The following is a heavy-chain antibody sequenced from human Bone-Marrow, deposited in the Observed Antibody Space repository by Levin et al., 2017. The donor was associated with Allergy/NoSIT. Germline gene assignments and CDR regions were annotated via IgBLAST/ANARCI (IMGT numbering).Heavy chain of an antibody. CDR1: GGSISSYF. J-gene: IGHJ4*02. Sequence: SETLSLTCTVSGGSISSYFWSWIRQPAGKGLEWIGRIYTGGSTKYNPSLKSRVTMSVDTSKNQFSLKLSSVTAADTALYYCARALPGTPKRSFFAKTTSIYYFDYWGQGTLVTVSS. V-gene: IGHV4-4*07. CDR3: ARALPGTPKRSFFAKTTSIYYFDY. D-gene: IGHD1-14*01. CDR2: IYTGGST.